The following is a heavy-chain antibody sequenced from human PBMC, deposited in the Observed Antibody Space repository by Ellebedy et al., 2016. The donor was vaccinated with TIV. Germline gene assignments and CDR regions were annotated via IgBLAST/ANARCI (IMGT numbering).Heavy chain of an antibody. D-gene: IGHD3-22*01. CDR2: IDPSNGGT. Sequence: ASVKVSXXASGYRLSRYYIHWMRQAPGRGLEWTGVIDPSNGGTSYSQKFQGRLLVTTDTSTSTVYMDLSSLRFDDTAMYYCARYHSSGDDYWGQGTLVTVSS. V-gene: IGHV1-46*01. J-gene: IGHJ4*02. CDR1: GYRLSRYY. CDR3: ARYHSSGDDY.